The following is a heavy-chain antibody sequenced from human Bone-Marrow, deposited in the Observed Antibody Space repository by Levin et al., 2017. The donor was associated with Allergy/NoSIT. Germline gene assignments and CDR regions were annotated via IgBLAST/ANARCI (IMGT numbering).Heavy chain of an antibody. J-gene: IGHJ4*02. CDR3: ARERFISSGKYVLDF. V-gene: IGHV6-1*01. Sequence: SQTLSLTCAISGDSISSDITTWTWIRQSSSRGLEWLGRTFYRSKWYYDYALSVESRITINPDTSKNQFSLQLSSVTPEDTAVYYCARERFISSGKYVLDFWGQGTLVTVSS. CDR1: GDSISSDITT. D-gene: IGHD1-26*01. CDR2: TFYRSKWYY.